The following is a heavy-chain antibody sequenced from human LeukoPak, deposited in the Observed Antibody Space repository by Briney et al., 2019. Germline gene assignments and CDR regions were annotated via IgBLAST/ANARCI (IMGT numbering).Heavy chain of an antibody. CDR3: ARDNQGNGDYLRYNWFDP. CDR2: IYYSGST. V-gene: IGHV4-30-4*08. D-gene: IGHD4-17*01. J-gene: IGHJ5*02. CDR1: GGSISSGDYY. Sequence: PSQTLSLTCTVSGGSISSGDYYWSWIRQPPGKGLEWIGYIYYSGSTYYNPSLKSRVTISVDTSKNQFSLKLSSVTAADTAVYYCARDNQGNGDYLRYNWFDPWGQGTLVTVSS.